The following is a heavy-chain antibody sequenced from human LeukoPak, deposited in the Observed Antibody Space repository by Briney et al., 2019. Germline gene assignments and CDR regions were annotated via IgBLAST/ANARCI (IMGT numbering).Heavy chain of an antibody. CDR2: ISAYNGNT. CDR1: GYTFTSYG. Sequence: GASVKVSCKASGYTFTSYGISWVRQAPGQGLEWMGWISAYNGNTNYAQKFQGRVTMTTDTSTSTAYMELRSLRSDDTGVYYCARGEWVVTYRPSYDVFDIWGQGTMVPVSS. J-gene: IGHJ3*02. CDR3: ARGEWVVTYRPSYDVFDI. V-gene: IGHV1-18*01. D-gene: IGHD4-23*01.